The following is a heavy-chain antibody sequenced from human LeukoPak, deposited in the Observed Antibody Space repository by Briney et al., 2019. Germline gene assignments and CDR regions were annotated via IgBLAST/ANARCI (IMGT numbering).Heavy chain of an antibody. D-gene: IGHD6-19*01. CDR2: IDHSGST. J-gene: IGHJ4*02. V-gene: IGHV4-38-2*02. CDR3: ARDEAVVSFYFDY. CDR1: GGSISSGYY. Sequence: SETLSLTCTVSGGSISSGYYWGWIRQPPGKGLEWIGSIDHSGSTFYNPSLKSRVTISVDTSKNQFSLKLTSVTAADTAIYYCARDEAVVSFYFDYWGQGTLVTVSS.